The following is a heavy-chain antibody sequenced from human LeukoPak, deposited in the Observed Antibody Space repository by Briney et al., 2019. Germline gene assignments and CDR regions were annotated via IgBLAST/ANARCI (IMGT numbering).Heavy chain of an antibody. CDR1: GGSISSYY. V-gene: IGHV4-59*01. J-gene: IGHJ6*03. CDR3: ARGRTYYDPLYYYYMDV. Sequence: SETLSLTCTVSGGSISSYYWSWIRQPPGKGLEWIGYIYYSGSTNYNPSPKSRVTISVDTSKNQFSLKLSSVTAADTAVYYCARGRTYYDPLYYYYMDVWGKGTTVTVSS. CDR2: IYYSGST. D-gene: IGHD3-3*01.